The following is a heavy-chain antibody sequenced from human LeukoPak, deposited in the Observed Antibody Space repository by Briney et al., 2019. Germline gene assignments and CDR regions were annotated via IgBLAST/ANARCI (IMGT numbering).Heavy chain of an antibody. CDR2: IYYSGST. V-gene: IGHV4-59*01. J-gene: IGHJ5*01. D-gene: IGHD6-13*01. Sequence: SETLSLTCTVSGGSISSYFWSWIRQPPGKGLEWIGNIYYSGSTNYNPSLKRRGTMSVDTSKNQVSLTLSSVTAADTAMYYCARAAYIGPGTGNWFDLWGQGTLVTVSS. CDR3: ARAAYIGPGTGNWFDL. CDR1: GGSISSYF.